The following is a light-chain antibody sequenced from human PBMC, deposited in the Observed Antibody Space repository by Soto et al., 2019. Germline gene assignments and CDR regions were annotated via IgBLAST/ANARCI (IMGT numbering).Light chain of an antibody. CDR3: ASWDDSLGGPKV. V-gene: IGLV1-47*02. CDR1: SSNIGSNF. CDR2: SNN. J-gene: IGLJ1*01. Sequence: QSVLTQPPSASGTPGQRVTISCSGTSSNIGSNFVYWYQQLPGTAPKLLIYSNNQRPSGIPDRFFGSTSGTSASLAISGLRPEDEAEYYCASWDDSLGGPKVFGTGTKLTVL.